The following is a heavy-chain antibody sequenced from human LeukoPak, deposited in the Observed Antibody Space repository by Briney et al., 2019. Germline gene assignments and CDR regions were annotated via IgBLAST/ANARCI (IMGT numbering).Heavy chain of an antibody. D-gene: IGHD3-16*02. CDR2: ISGSSSYI. CDR1: GFTFSSYS. CDR3: GVPAGVIGMKDAFDI. V-gene: IGHV3-21*01. Sequence: GGSLRLSCAASGFTFSSYSMNWVRQAPGKGLEWVSSISGSSSYIYYADSVKGRFTISRHNAKNSLYLQMNSLRAEDTAVYCAGVPAGVIGMKDAFDIWGQGTMVTVSS. J-gene: IGHJ3*02.